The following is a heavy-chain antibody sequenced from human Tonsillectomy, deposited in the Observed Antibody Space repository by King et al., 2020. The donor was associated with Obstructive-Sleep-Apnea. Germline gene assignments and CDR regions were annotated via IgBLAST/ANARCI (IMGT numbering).Heavy chain of an antibody. Sequence: QLVQSGGGVVQPGRSLRLSCAASGFTFSSYGMHWVRQVPGKGLEWVAVIWYDGSNKYYADSVKGRFTISRDNSKNTLYLQMNSLRAEDTAVYYCARDWVNRYDIWTGHYIYYYGMDVWGQGTTVTVSS. CDR1: GFTFSSYG. CDR2: IWYDGSNK. V-gene: IGHV3-33*01. CDR3: ARDWVNRYDIWTGHYIYYYGMDV. J-gene: IGHJ6*02. D-gene: IGHD3-9*01.